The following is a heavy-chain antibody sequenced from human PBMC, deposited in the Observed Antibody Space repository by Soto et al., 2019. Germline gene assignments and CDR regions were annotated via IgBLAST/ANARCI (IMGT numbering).Heavy chain of an antibody. CDR1: GGSISSYY. D-gene: IGHD7-27*01. J-gene: IGHJ6*02. V-gene: IGHV4-59*01. Sequence: LSLTCTISGGSISSYYWSWIRQPPGKGLEWIGYIYNSGTTKYNPSLKGRVTISVDTSKRQFSLKLSSVTAADTAVYYCTRPILGTPYGMDVWGQGPRVTVSS. CDR2: IYNSGTT. CDR3: TRPILGTPYGMDV.